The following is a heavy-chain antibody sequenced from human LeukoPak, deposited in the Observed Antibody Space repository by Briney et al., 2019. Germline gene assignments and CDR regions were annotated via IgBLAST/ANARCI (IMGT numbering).Heavy chain of an antibody. CDR1: GGSISSGSYY. V-gene: IGHV4-61*02. CDR2: IYASGST. D-gene: IGHD6-13*01. CDR3: ARVRDPTAAAGNLFDY. Sequence: PSETLSLTCTVSGGSISSGSYYWSWIRQPAGKGLEWIGRIYASGSTNYNPSLKSRVTISVDTSKNQFSLKLSSVTAADTAVYYCARVRDPTAAAGNLFDYWGQGTLVTVSS. J-gene: IGHJ4*02.